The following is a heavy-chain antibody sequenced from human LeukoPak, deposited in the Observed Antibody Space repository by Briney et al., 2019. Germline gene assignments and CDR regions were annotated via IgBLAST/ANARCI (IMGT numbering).Heavy chain of an antibody. CDR1: GASISSHY. J-gene: IGHJ4*02. D-gene: IGHD1-26*01. CDR3: ARASDTTNRPFDY. V-gene: IGHV4-59*11. CDR2: IYYSGST. Sequence: SETLSLTCTVSGASISSHYWSWIRQPPGKGLEWIGYIYYSGSTNYNPSLKSRVTISVDTSKNQFSLKLSSVTAADTAVYYCARASDTTNRPFDYWGQGTLVTVSS.